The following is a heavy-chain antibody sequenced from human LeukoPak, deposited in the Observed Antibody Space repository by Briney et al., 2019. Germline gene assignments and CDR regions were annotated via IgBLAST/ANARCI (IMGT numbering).Heavy chain of an antibody. CDR3: AREALPGFDY. J-gene: IGHJ4*02. CDR1: GFTFSSYE. CDR2: ISSSGSTI. V-gene: IGHV3-48*03. Sequence: GGSLRLSCAASGFTFSSYEMNWVRQAPGKGVEWVSYISSSGSTIYYADSVKGRFTISRDNAKNSLYLQMNSLRAEDTAVYYCAREALPGFDYWGQGTLVTVSS.